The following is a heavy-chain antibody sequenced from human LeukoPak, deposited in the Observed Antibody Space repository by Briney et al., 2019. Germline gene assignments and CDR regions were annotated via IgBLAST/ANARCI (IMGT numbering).Heavy chain of an antibody. D-gene: IGHD6-13*01. Sequence: PSETLSLTCAVYGGSFSGYYWSWIRQPPGKGLEWIGEINHSGSTNYNPSLKSRVTISVDTSKNQFSLKLSSVTAADTAVYYCARGSTGIAAAIDIWGQGTMVTVSS. CDR2: INHSGST. J-gene: IGHJ3*02. CDR3: ARGSTGIAAAIDI. CDR1: GGSFSGYY. V-gene: IGHV4-34*01.